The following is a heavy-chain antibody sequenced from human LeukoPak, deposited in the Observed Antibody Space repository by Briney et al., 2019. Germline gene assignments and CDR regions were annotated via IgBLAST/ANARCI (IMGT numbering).Heavy chain of an antibody. V-gene: IGHV4-39*01. J-gene: IGHJ4*02. D-gene: IGHD3-22*01. CDR2: IYYTRST. CDR1: GGSISSSSYY. CDR3: ARPVRPPAVITSVFDS. Sequence: SETLSLTRTVSGGSISSSSYYWGWVRQPPGKGLEWIGSIYYTRSTYYKPSLKSRVTISVDTSKNQFSLKLSSVPAAGTAVYYCARPVRPPAVITSVFDSWGQGTLVTVSS.